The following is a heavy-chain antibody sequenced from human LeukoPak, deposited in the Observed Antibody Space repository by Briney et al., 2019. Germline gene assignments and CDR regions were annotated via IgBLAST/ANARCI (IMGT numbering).Heavy chain of an antibody. CDR1: GGSISSGSGAYS. CDR3: ARHYGP. Sequence: SETLSLTCAVSGGSISSGSGAYSWSWIRQPPGKGLEWIGYFYHSGSTYYNPSLKSRVTISVDTSRNQFSLNLSSVTAADTAVYYCARHYGPWGQGTLVAVSS. J-gene: IGHJ5*02. CDR2: FYHSGST. D-gene: IGHD4-17*01. V-gene: IGHV4-30-2*03.